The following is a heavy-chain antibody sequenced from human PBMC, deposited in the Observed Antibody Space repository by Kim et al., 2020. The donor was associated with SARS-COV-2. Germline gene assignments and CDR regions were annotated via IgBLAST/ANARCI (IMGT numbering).Heavy chain of an antibody. D-gene: IGHD3-22*01. CDR1: GFTFGDYA. J-gene: IGHJ4*02. CDR3: TRAGYYDSSGYYYDY. CDR2: IRSKAYGGTT. Sequence: GGSLRLSCTASGFTFGDYAMSWFRQAPGKGLEWVGFIRSKAYGGTTEYAASVKGRFTISRDDSKSIAYLQMNSLKTEDTAVYYCTRAGYYDSSGYYYDYWGQGTLVTVSS. V-gene: IGHV3-49*03.